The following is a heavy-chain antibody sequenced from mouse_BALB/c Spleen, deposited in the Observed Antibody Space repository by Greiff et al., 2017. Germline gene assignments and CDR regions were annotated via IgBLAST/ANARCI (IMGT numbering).Heavy chain of an antibody. CDR2: IYPGNGDT. V-gene: IGHV1-12*01. CDR3: ARDYYGSSYLYAMDY. Sequence: LQQPGAELVKPGASVKMSCKASGYTFTSYNMHWVKQTPGQGLEWIGAIYPGNGDTSYNQKFKGKATLTADKSSSTAYMQLSSLTSEDSAVYYCARDYYGSSYLYAMDYWGQGTSVTVSS. J-gene: IGHJ4*01. CDR1: GYTFTSYN. D-gene: IGHD1-1*01.